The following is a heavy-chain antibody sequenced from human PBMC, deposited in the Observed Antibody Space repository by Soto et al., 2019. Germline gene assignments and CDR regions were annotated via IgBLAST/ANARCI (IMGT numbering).Heavy chain of an antibody. CDR3: AKFPRGNYEPS. D-gene: IGHD3-3*01. Sequence: PGWSLRLSCVVSGFTFKNYGMHWVRQAPGKGLEWVSVLSYDGSEKDYAASVRGRFTISRDNSKNTLYLQMNSLRTEDTAIYYCAKFPRGNYEPSWGQGTLVTVSS. J-gene: IGHJ4*02. CDR1: GFTFKNYG. V-gene: IGHV3-30*18. CDR2: LSYDGSEK.